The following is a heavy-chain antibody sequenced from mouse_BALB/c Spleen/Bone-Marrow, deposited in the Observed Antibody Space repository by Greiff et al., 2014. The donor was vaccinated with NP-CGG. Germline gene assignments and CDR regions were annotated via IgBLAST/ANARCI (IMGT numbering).Heavy chain of an antibody. J-gene: IGHJ2*01. CDR2: INPGSSTI. V-gene: IGHV4-2*02. CDR1: GFDFSRYW. CDR3: ARLGNYGYHDS. D-gene: IGHD1-2*01. Sequence: EVQVVESGGGLVQPGGSLNLACVASGFDFSRYWMSWARQAPGKGQEWIGEINPGSSTINYSPSLKDKFIISRDNAKNTLYLQVSTVRSEDTALYYCARLGNYGYHDSWGQGTALTVSS.